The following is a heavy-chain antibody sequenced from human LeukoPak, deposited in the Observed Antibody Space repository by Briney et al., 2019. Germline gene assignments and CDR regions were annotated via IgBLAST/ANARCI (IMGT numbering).Heavy chain of an antibody. Sequence: GGSLRLSCAASGFTFGSYTMFWVRQPPGKGLEWISYISTSSSSKYYADSVKGRFTISRDNVKNLLYLHMTSLRAEDTAVFYCARGGTPSDYHYMDVWGKGTTVIVSS. J-gene: IGHJ6*03. CDR2: ISTSSSSK. CDR1: GFTFGSYT. V-gene: IGHV3-48*01. CDR3: ARGGTPSDYHYMDV. D-gene: IGHD4-17*01.